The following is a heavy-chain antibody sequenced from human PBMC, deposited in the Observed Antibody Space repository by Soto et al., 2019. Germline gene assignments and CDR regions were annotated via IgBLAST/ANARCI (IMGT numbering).Heavy chain of an antibody. J-gene: IGHJ4*02. Sequence: QVQLVESGGGVVQPGRSLRLSCAASGFTFSSYAMHWVRQAPGKGLEWVAVISYDGSNKYYADSVKGRFTISRDNSKNTLYLQMNSLRAEDTAEYYCARYQAGATYAQNFDYWGQGTLVTVSS. CDR2: ISYDGSNK. D-gene: IGHD4-17*01. CDR1: GFTFSSYA. CDR3: ARYQAGATYAQNFDY. V-gene: IGHV3-30-3*01.